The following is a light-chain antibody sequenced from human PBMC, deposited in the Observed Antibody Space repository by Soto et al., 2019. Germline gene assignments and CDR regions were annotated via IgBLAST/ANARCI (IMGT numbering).Light chain of an antibody. V-gene: IGLV1-44*01. CDR3: CSYVGNYSFGVV. CDR1: SSNIGSGT. Sequence: QSVLTQPPSVSGTPGQRVTISCSGGSSNIGSGTVNWYQQLPGTAPKLLIYNNNQRPSGVPDRFSGSKSGTSGSLAISGLQSEDEADYYCCSYVGNYSFGVVFGGGTKVTVL. J-gene: IGLJ2*01. CDR2: NNN.